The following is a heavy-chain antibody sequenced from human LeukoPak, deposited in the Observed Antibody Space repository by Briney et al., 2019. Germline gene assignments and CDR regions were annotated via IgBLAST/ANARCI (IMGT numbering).Heavy chain of an antibody. D-gene: IGHD6-19*01. CDR2: INPNSGGT. CDR3: ARFSVAGTYYGMDV. Sequence: ASVKVSCKASGYTFTSYYMHWVRQAPGQGLEWMGWINPNSGGTNYAQKFQGRVTMTRDTSISTAYMELSRLRSDDTAVYYCARFSVAGTYYGMDVWGQGTTVTVSS. J-gene: IGHJ6*02. CDR1: GYTFTSYY. V-gene: IGHV1-2*02.